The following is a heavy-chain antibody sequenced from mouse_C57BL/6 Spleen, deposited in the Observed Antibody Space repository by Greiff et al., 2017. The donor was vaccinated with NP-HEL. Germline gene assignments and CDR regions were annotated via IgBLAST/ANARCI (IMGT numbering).Heavy chain of an antibody. D-gene: IGHD2-5*01. CDR3: TNYSNYFYH. Sequence: QVQLQQSGAELVRPGASVTLSCKASGYTFTDYEMHWVKQTPVHGLEWIGAIDPETGGTAYNQKFKGKAILTADKSSSTAYMGLRSLTSEDAAVYYCTNYSNYFYHWGQSNTLTVAS. CDR2: IDPETGGT. V-gene: IGHV1-15*01. J-gene: IGHJ2*01. CDR1: GYTFTDYE.